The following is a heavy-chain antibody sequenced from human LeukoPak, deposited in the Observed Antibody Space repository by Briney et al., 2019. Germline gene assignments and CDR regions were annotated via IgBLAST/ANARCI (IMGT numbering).Heavy chain of an antibody. D-gene: IGHD3-22*01. CDR2: ISAYNGNT. V-gene: IGHV1-18*01. Sequence: ASVKVSCKASGYTFTSYGISWVRQAPGQGLEWMGWISAYNGNTNYAQKLQGRVAMTTDTSTSTAYMELRSLRSDDTAVYYRAREGISGYPQSYGMDVWGQGTTVTVSS. CDR1: GYTFTSYG. J-gene: IGHJ6*02. CDR3: AREGISGYPQSYGMDV.